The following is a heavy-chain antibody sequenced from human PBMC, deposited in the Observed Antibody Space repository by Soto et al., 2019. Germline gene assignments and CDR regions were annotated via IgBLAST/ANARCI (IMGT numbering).Heavy chain of an antibody. V-gene: IGHV3-48*01. CDR2: ISSSSSTI. CDR3: ARSGFDY. Sequence: EVQLVESGGGLVQPGGSLTLSCVASGFSFSSYSMNWVRQAPGKGLEWLSYISSSSSTIYYADSVKGRFTISRDNAKNSLYVQMNSLRAEDTAVYYCARSGFDYWGQGTLVTVSS. J-gene: IGHJ4*02. CDR1: GFSFSSYS.